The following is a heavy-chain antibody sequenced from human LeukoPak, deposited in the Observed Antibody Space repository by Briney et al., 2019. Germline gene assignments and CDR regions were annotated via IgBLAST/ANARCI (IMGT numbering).Heavy chain of an antibody. J-gene: IGHJ4*02. V-gene: IGHV4-34*01. CDR3: ARGSNGSSSSSRPLDY. Sequence: PSETLSFTCAAYGGSFSGYYWSWIRQPPGKGLEWIGEINHSGSTNYNPSLKSRVTISVDTSKNQFSLKLSSVTAADTAVYYCARGSNGSSSSSRPLDYWGQGTLVTVSS. CDR1: GGSFSGYY. D-gene: IGHD6-6*01. CDR2: INHSGST.